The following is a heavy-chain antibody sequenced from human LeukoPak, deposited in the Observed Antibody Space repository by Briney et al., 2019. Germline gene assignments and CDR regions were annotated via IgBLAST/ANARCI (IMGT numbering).Heavy chain of an antibody. CDR2: ISSNGGST. Sequence: PGGSLRLSCSASGFPFSIYAMHWVRQAPGKGLEFVSAISSNGGSTLYADSVKGRFTISRDNSKNTLYLQMSSLRAEDTAVYYCVKDTSSWYPEYFQHWGQGTLVTVSS. CDR3: VKDTSSWYPEYFQH. V-gene: IGHV3-64D*09. J-gene: IGHJ1*01. CDR1: GFPFSIYA. D-gene: IGHD6-13*01.